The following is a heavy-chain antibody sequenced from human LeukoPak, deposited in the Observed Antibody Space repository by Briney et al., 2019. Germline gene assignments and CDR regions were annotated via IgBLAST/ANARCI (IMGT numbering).Heavy chain of an antibody. CDR1: GGSISSSSYY. CDR2: IYYSGTT. J-gene: IGHJ6*02. V-gene: IGHV4-39*07. Sequence: PSETLSLTCTVSGGSISSSSYYWGWIRQPPGKGLEWIGSIYYSGTTYYNPSLKSRVTMSVDTSKNQFSLKLSSVTAADTAVYYCARDGPILTVWGQGTTVTVSS. CDR3: ARDGPILTV.